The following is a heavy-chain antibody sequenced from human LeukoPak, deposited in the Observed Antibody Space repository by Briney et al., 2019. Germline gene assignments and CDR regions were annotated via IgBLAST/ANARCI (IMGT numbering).Heavy chain of an antibody. CDR2: ISYDGSNK. D-gene: IGHD6-13*01. Sequence: PGGSLGLSCAASGFTFSSYGMHWVRQAPGKGLEWVAVISYDGSNKYYADSVKGRFTISRDNSKNTLYLQMNSLRAEDTAVYYCLYSSSSGDYWGQGTLVTVSS. J-gene: IGHJ4*02. CDR3: LYSSSSGDY. V-gene: IGHV3-30*03. CDR1: GFTFSSYG.